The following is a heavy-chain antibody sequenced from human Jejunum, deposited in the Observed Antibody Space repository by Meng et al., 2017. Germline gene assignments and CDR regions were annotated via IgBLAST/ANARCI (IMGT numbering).Heavy chain of an antibody. Sequence: GGSLRLSCAASGFTFTNYAMTWVRQAPGEGLEWVSSISAGGGSAFYADSVRGRFTISRDNSKKILYLQMDSLRAEDTALYYCAKVISNTWFQGADYWGQGALVTVSS. CDR3: AKVISNTWFQGADY. J-gene: IGHJ4*02. D-gene: IGHD6-13*01. CDR1: GFTFTNYA. V-gene: IGHV3-23*01. CDR2: ISAGGGSA.